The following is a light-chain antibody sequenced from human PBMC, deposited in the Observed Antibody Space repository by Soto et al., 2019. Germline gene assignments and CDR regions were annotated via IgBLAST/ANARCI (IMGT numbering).Light chain of an antibody. V-gene: IGKV3D-20*01. CDR3: HQYGSSSIT. CDR2: EAS. CDR1: QRMISS. J-gene: IGKJ5*01. Sequence: ELVMTQSPATLSVSPGETATLTCGASQRMISSVACYQRTPGRARLLIIYEASTGATGIPDRISGSACGTYFTLTISRLEPEDFAVYYCHQYGSSSITFGQGTRLEIK.